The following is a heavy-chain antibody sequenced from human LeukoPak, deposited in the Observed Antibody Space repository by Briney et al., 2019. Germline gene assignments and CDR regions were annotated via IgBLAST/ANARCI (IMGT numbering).Heavy chain of an antibody. J-gene: IGHJ4*02. V-gene: IGHV4-59*01. CDR1: GGSINSYY. CDR3: ARWGEAAAGIYC. D-gene: IGHD6-13*01. CDR2: IYYSGST. Sequence: SETLSLTCTVSGGSINSYYWSWIRQPPGKGLEWLGYIYYSGSTNYNPSLRSRITISVDTSKNEFSLKLSSVTAADTAVYYCARWGEAAAGIYCWGQGTLVTVSS.